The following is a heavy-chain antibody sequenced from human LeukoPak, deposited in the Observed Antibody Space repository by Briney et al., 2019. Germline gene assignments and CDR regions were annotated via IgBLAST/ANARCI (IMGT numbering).Heavy chain of an antibody. CDR3: ARGGWSSSIDY. V-gene: IGHV4-30-4*08. CDR2: IYYSGST. D-gene: IGHD6-6*01. Sequence: SETLSLTCAVYGGSFSGYYWSWIRQPPGKGPEWIGYIYYSGSTYYNPSLKSRVTISGDTSKNQFSLKVNSVTAADTAVYYCARGGWSSSIDYWGQGTLVTVSS. CDR1: GGSFSGYY. J-gene: IGHJ4*02.